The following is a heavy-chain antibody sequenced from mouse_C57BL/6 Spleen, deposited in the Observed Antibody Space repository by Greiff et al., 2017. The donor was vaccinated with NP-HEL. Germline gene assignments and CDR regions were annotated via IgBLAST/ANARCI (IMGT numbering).Heavy chain of an antibody. Sequence: QVQLQQSGPGLVQPSQTLSITCTVSGFSLTSYGVHWVRQSPGKGLEWLGAIWSGGSTDFNAAFISRLSLCKDTSTSQVFFKMTSLHADDTAIYYSARGTGTGSFDYWGQGTTLTVSS. CDR1: GFSLTSYG. D-gene: IGHD4-1*01. V-gene: IGHV2-2*01. CDR2: IWSGGST. J-gene: IGHJ2*01. CDR3: ARGTGTGSFDY.